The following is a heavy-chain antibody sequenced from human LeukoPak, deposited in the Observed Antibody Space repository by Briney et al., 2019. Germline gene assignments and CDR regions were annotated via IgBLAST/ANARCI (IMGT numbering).Heavy chain of an antibody. V-gene: IGHV3-7*01. CDR3: ARDDDWYFDP. D-gene: IGHD3-9*01. Sequence: PGRSLSLSCASSGFTFSSYWMSWVRQAPRKGLEWVANIKQDGSEKYHIDSVKGRFTISRDNAKNSLYLQMNSLSAGDTAVYYCARDDDWYFDPWGQGTLVTVSS. CDR2: IKQDGSEK. CDR1: GFTFSSYW. J-gene: IGHJ5*02.